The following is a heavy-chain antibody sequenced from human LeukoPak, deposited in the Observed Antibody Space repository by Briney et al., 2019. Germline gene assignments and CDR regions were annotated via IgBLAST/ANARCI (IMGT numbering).Heavy chain of an antibody. Sequence: SETLSLTCAVYGGSFSGYYWSWIRQPPGKGLEWIGEINHSGSTNYNPSLKSRVTISVDTSKNQFSLKLSSVTAADTAVYYCARGPTLDYVWGSYQNWFDPWGQGTLVTVSS. J-gene: IGHJ5*02. CDR3: ARGPTLDYVWGSYQNWFDP. V-gene: IGHV4-34*01. CDR2: INHSGST. D-gene: IGHD3-16*02. CDR1: GGSFSGYY.